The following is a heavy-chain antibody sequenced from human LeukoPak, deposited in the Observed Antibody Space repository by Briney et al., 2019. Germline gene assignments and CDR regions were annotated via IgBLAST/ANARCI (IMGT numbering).Heavy chain of an antibody. CDR1: GGTFSSYA. D-gene: IGHD3-16*01. V-gene: IGHV1-69*04. J-gene: IGHJ3*02. CDR2: IIPILGIA. CDR3: AILLGRDAFDI. Sequence: GASVKVSCKASGGTFSSYAISWVRQAPGQGLEWMGRIIPILGIANYAQKFQGRVTITADKSTSTAYMELSSLRSEDTAVYYCAILLGRDAFDIWGQGTMVTVSS.